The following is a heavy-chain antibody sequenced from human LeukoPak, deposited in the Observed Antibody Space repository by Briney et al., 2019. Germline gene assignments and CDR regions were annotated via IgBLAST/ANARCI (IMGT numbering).Heavy chain of an antibody. J-gene: IGHJ6*02. CDR3: ARESIYDSSGYYYGLGMDV. D-gene: IGHD3-22*01. V-gene: IGHV3-21*01. Sequence: GGSLRLSCAASGFTFGYYSMNWVRQAPGKGLEWVSSITATSDSIYYADSVKGRFTISRDNAKSSLYLQMSSLRAEDAAVYYCARESIYDSSGYYYGLGMDVWGQGTTVTVSS. CDR1: GFTFGYYS. CDR2: ITATSDSI.